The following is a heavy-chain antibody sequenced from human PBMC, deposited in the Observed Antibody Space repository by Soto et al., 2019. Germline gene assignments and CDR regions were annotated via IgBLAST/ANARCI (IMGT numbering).Heavy chain of an antibody. D-gene: IGHD5-18*01. Sequence: NPGGSLRLSCAASGFTFSSYSMNWVRQAPGKGLEWVSSISSSSSYIYYADSVKGRFTISRDNAKNSLYLQMNSLRAEDTAVYYCARYEDTAMVTTDYWGQGTLVTVSS. CDR1: GFTFSSYS. CDR2: ISSSSSYI. CDR3: ARYEDTAMVTTDY. J-gene: IGHJ4*02. V-gene: IGHV3-21*01.